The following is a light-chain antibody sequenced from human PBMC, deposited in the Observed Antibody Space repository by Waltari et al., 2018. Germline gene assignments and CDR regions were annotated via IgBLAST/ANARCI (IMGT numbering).Light chain of an antibody. CDR2: WAS. Sequence: DIVMTQSPDSLAVSLGERATINCRSSQTVLYSSNNKNYLAWYQQRPGQPPKLLIYWASTRDSGVPDRFSGSGSGTDFTLTISSLLPEDVAVYSCQQYYAIPRTFGQGTKVEIK. J-gene: IGKJ1*01. CDR1: QTVLYSSNNKNY. V-gene: IGKV4-1*01. CDR3: QQYYAIPRT.